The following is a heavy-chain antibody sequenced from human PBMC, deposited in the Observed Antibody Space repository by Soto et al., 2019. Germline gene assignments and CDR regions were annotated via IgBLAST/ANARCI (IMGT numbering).Heavy chain of an antibody. CDR2: IYHSGST. D-gene: IGHD3-22*01. J-gene: IGHJ5*02. CDR3: ARAQYYYDSSGYSCWFDP. Sequence: PSETLSLTCAVSGGSISSGGYSWSWIRQPPGKGLEWIGYIYHSGSTYYNPSLKSRVTISVDRSKNQFSLKLSSVTAADTAVYYCARAQYYYDSSGYSCWFDPWGQGTLVTVS. V-gene: IGHV4-30-2*01. CDR1: GGSISSGGYS.